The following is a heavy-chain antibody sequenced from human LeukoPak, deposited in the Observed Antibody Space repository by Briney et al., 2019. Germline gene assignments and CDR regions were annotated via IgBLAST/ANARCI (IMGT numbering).Heavy chain of an antibody. Sequence: PGGSLRLSCVASGFMFDDYTMHWVRHAPGKGLEWVSGFNWDGGATYYADSVKGRFTISRDNSKNSLYLQMNSLRSDDTALYFCAKGDYGGTPPWYYFESWGQGTLVTVSS. CDR2: FNWDGGAT. CDR1: GFMFDDYT. J-gene: IGHJ4*02. CDR3: AKGDYGGTPPWYYFES. V-gene: IGHV3-43*01. D-gene: IGHD4-23*01.